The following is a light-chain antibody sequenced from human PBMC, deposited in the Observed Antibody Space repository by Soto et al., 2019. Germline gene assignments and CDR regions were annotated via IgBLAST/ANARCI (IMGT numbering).Light chain of an antibody. V-gene: IGKV3-15*01. CDR1: QSVSSN. Sequence: EIVMTQSPATLSVSPGERATLSCRASQSVSSNLAWYQQKPGQAPRLLIYGASTRATGIPARFGGSGSGTEFTLTLSSLQSEDFAVYYCQQYNNWPLYTFGQGTKLEIK. CDR3: QQYNNWPLYT. CDR2: GAS. J-gene: IGKJ2*01.